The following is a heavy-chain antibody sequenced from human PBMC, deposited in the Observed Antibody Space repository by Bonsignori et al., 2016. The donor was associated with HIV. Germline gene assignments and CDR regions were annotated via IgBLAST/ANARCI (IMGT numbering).Heavy chain of an antibody. D-gene: IGHD3-22*01. Sequence: WIRQPPGKGLEWVSSISSSNTYIYYADSLKGRFTISRDNAKNSLFLQMNSLRAEDTALYYCARTFYYDSSQDYWGQGTLVTVSS. J-gene: IGHJ4*02. V-gene: IGHV3-21*01. CDR3: ARTFYYDSSQDY. CDR2: ISSSNTYI.